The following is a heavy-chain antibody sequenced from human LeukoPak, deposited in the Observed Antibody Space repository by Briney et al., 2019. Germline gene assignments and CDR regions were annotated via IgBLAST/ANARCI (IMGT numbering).Heavy chain of an antibody. CDR1: VGSLIDYT. Sequence: SVKVSCKASVGSLIDYTISWVRQAPGQGRAWVGGINHMLGSAKYPQNFQGRVTITTDDSSSTVYMELSSLRFEDTASYFCARDGLLTRTGMDVWGKGTTVTVSS. J-gene: IGHJ6*03. CDR3: ARDGLLTRTGMDV. CDR2: INHMLGSA. V-gene: IGHV1-69*16. D-gene: IGHD3/OR15-3a*01.